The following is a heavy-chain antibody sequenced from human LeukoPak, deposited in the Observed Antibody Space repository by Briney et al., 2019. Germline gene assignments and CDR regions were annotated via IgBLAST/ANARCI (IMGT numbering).Heavy chain of an antibody. Sequence: KTSETLSLTCTVSGGSISSYYWSWIRQPPGKGLEWIGYIYYSGSTNYNPSLKSRVTISVDTSKNQFSLKLSSVTAADTAVYYCARSPPEYEDYYYGMDVWGRGTTATVSS. J-gene: IGHJ6*02. CDR2: IYYSGST. D-gene: IGHD1-14*01. CDR1: GGSISSYY. CDR3: ARSPPEYEDYYYGMDV. V-gene: IGHV4-59*01.